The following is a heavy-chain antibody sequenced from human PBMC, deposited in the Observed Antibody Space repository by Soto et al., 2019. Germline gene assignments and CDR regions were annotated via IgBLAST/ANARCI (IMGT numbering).Heavy chain of an antibody. Sequence: PVGSLRLSCAASGFTFSSYAMSWVRQAPGKGLEWVSAISGSGGSTYYADSVKGRFTISRDNSKNTLYLQMNSLRAEDTAVYYCAKGLITMVRGVIPPLFDYWGQGTLVTVSS. V-gene: IGHV3-23*01. CDR2: ISGSGGST. D-gene: IGHD3-10*01. CDR3: AKGLITMVRGVIPPLFDY. CDR1: GFTFSSYA. J-gene: IGHJ4*02.